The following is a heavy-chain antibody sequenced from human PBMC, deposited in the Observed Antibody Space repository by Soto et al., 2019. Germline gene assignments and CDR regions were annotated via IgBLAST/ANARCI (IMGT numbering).Heavy chain of an antibody. CDR1: EFTFRSYW. D-gene: IGHD1-7*01. V-gene: IGHV3-74*01. Sequence: GESLKISCAASEFTFRSYWMHWVRQSPGKGLVWVSRISGDGSSTNYADSVKGRFTISRDNAKNTVYLQIDSLRAEDTAVYYCARSLPGTYGAFDLWGKGTMVTVSS. CDR2: ISGDGSST. CDR3: ARSLPGTYGAFDL. J-gene: IGHJ3*01.